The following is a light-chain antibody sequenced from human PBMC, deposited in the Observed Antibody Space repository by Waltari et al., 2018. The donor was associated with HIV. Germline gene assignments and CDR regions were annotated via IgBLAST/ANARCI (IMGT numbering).Light chain of an antibody. CDR1: SSDVGGYNY. Sequence: HSALTQPASVSGSPGQSITISCTGTSSDVGGYNYVSWYQQHPGKAPKLMIYEVTNRPSGVSIRFSGSKSGNTASPTISGLQADDEADYYCSSYTSTTTLDFGAGTKVTVL. CDR3: SSYTSTTTLD. CDR2: EVT. J-gene: IGLJ1*01. V-gene: IGLV2-14*01.